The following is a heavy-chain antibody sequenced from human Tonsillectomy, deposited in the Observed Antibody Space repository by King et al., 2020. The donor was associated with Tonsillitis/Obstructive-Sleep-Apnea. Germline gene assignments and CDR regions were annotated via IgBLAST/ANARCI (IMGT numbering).Heavy chain of an antibody. CDR2: INPSDGIT. V-gene: IGHV1-46*01. Sequence: VQLVESGAEVVKPGASVKVSCKASGYTFTMNYIHWVRQAPGQGLEWIGIINPSDGITTYAQKFQGRVTMTTDTSTSTVNMELSSLRAEDTAVYYCVRDDKDGRHLDYWGQGSLVSVSS. CDR3: VRDDKDGRHLDY. D-gene: IGHD5-24*01. CDR1: GYTFTMNY. J-gene: IGHJ4*02.